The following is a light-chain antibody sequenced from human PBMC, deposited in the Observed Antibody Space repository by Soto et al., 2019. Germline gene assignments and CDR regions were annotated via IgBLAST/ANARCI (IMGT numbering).Light chain of an antibody. V-gene: IGKV3-15*01. J-gene: IGKJ1*01. CDR1: QSVSSK. CDR3: QQYNSYWT. CDR2: GAS. Sequence: EIVMTQSPATLSVSPVERATLSCRASQSVSSKLAWYQQKPGQAPRLLIYGASTRATGIPARFSGSGSGTEFTLTISSLQPDDFATYYCQQYNSYWTFGQGTKVDIK.